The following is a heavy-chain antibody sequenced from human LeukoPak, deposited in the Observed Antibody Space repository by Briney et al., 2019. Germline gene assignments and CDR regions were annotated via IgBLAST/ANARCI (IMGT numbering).Heavy chain of an antibody. CDR2: IYYSGST. Sequence: PSETLSLTCAVYGGSISSYYWSWIRQPPGKGLEWIGYIYYSGSTNYNPSLKSRVTISVDTSKNQFSLKLSFVTAADTAVYYCARGGYSYGNGPDYWGQGTLVTVSS. V-gene: IGHV4-59*01. CDR1: GGSISSYY. J-gene: IGHJ4*02. CDR3: ARGGYSYGNGPDY. D-gene: IGHD5-18*01.